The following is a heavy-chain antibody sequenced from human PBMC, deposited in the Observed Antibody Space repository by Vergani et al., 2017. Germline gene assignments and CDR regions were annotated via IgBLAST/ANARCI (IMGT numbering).Heavy chain of an antibody. D-gene: IGHD2/OR15-2a*01. V-gene: IGHV4-59*01. CDR1: GGSTSSYY. Sequence: QVQLQESGPGLVKPSETLSPTCTVSGGSTSSYYWRWIRQPPGKGLEWIGYIYYSGSTNYNPSLKCRVTNSVDTSKNQFSLKLSSVTAADTAVYYCARVSYYYYMDVWGKGTTVTVSS. CDR3: ARVSYYYYMDV. J-gene: IGHJ6*03. CDR2: IYYSGST.